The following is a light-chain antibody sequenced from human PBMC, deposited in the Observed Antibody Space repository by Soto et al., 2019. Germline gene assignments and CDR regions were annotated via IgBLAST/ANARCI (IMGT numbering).Light chain of an antibody. CDR1: QSVSSN. CDR3: QQYNNWPGT. CDR2: GAS. V-gene: IGKV3-15*01. J-gene: IGKJ1*01. Sequence: EIVMTQSPATLSVSPGERATLSCRASQSVSSNLAWYQQKPGQAPRLLIYGASTRATGIPARFNGSGSGTEFTLTISSLQSEDFAVYYCQQYNNWPGTFGQGTKV.